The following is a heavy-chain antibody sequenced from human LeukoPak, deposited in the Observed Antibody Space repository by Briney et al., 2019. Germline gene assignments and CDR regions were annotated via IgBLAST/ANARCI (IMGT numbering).Heavy chain of an antibody. CDR2: INSDGSEG. J-gene: IGHJ3*02. CDR1: GFTFSGFW. Sequence: TGGSLRLSCAVSGFTFSGFWMSWSRQAPGKGLEWVASINSDGSEGYYADVVKGRFTISRDNAKNSLYLQINSLRAEDTAVYYCARESTFRLLRNVSDIWGQGTMVTVSS. D-gene: IGHD5-12*01. CDR3: ARESTFRLLRNVSDI. V-gene: IGHV3-7*03.